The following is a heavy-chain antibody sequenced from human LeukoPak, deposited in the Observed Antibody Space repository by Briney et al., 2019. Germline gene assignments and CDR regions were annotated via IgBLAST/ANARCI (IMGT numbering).Heavy chain of an antibody. Sequence: SETLSLTCTVSGGSINSYYWNWIRQPPGKGLELIGYIYYSGSPTYNPSLKSRVTISVDTFKNQFSLQLSSVTAADTAVYYCAGDVMSTALDAFDVWGQGQWSPSLQ. CDR2: IYYSGSP. V-gene: IGHV4-59*01. D-gene: IGHD1-1*01. CDR1: GGSINSYY. J-gene: IGHJ3*01. CDR3: AGDVMSTALDAFDV.